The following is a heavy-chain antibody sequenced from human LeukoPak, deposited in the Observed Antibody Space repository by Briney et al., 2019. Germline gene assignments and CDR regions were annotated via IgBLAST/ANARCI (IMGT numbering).Heavy chain of an antibody. CDR1: GNSFSTYW. CDR3: ARPGGNYYSI. D-gene: IGHD1-26*01. CDR2: IYPGDSDT. J-gene: IGHJ3*02. Sequence: GESLKISCKGSGNSFSTYWIGWVRQMPGKGLEWMGIIYPGDSDTRYSPSFEGQVTMSADKSTSTANLQWSSLKASDTAMYYCARPGGNYYSIWGQGTMVTVSS. V-gene: IGHV5-51*01.